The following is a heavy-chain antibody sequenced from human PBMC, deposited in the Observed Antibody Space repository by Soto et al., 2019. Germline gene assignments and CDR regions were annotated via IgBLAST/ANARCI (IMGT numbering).Heavy chain of an antibody. J-gene: IGHJ4*02. CDR2: INAGYGNT. V-gene: IGHV1-3*01. Sequence: QVHLVQSGAEVRKPGASVKVSCKASGYTCSSYAMHWVRQAPGQRLEWMGWINAGYGNTKSSQKFQDRVTISRDTSASTAYMQLTRLRSEDTAVYYCARDTGDGTFDFWGQGTLVTVSS. CDR1: GYTCSSYA. CDR3: ARDTGDGTFDF. D-gene: IGHD7-27*01.